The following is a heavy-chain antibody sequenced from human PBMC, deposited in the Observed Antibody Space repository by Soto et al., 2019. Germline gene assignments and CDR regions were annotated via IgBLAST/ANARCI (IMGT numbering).Heavy chain of an antibody. V-gene: IGHV3-48*02. CDR1: GFDFSNYI. CDR3: VRLGAY. J-gene: IGHJ4*02. Sequence: EVQLVESGGGLVHPGGSLRLSCAASGFDFSNYIMNWVRQAPGKGLEWISYISGSSTTILYADSVKGRFTVSRDNAKNSLYLQMNSLRDEDTAVYYCVRLGAYWGQGTLVTVSS. CDR2: ISGSSTTI.